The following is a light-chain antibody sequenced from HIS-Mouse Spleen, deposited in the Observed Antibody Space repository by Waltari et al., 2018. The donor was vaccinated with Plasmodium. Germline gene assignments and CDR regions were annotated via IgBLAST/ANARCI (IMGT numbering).Light chain of an antibody. CDR3: QQSYSTWT. J-gene: IGKJ1*01. CDR1: QSISSY. V-gene: IGKV1-39*01. CDR2: AAS. Sequence: DIKMSQSQYSLSASVGDRVNITCRASQSISSYLNWYQQKPWKAPKLLIYAASSLQSGVPSRFSGSGSGTDFTLTISSLQPEDFATDYCQQSYSTWTFGQGTKVEIK.